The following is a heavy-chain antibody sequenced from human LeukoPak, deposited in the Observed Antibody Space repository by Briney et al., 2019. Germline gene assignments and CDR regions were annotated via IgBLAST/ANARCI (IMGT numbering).Heavy chain of an antibody. CDR3: ARGRVYYGASLDY. J-gene: IGHJ4*02. CDR2: INHSGST. Sequence: SETLSLTCAVYGGSFSGYYWSWIRQPPGKGLEWIGEINHSGSTNYNPSLKSRVTISVDTSKNQFSLKLSSVTAADTAVYYCARGRVYYGASLDYWGQGTLVTVSS. D-gene: IGHD3-10*01. CDR1: GGSFSGYY. V-gene: IGHV4-34*01.